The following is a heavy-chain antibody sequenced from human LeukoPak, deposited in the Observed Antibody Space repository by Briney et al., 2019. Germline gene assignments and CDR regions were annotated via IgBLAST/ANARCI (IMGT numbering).Heavy chain of an antibody. Sequence: SQTLSLTCAVSGGSISSGGYSWSWIRQPPGKGLEWIGYIYHSGSTYYNPSLKSRVTISVDRSKNQFSLKLSSVTAADTAVYYCARCSLAEAIVFDYWGQGTLVTVSS. J-gene: IGHJ4*02. V-gene: IGHV4-30-2*01. CDR2: IYHSGST. CDR1: GGSISSGGYS. CDR3: ARCSLAEAIVFDY. D-gene: IGHD6-13*01.